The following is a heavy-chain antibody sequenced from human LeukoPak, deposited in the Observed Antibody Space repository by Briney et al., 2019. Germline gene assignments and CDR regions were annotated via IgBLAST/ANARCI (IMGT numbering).Heavy chain of an antibody. CDR2: IRQDGAEK. Sequence: PGGSLRLSCAASGFTFSTFWMIWVRQAPGKGLEWVANIRQDGAEKYYVDSVKGRFTISRDNAKNSLYLQMNSLRAEDTAVYYCAKVPIPYSSGWYLNYWGQGTLVTVSS. J-gene: IGHJ4*02. CDR3: AKVPIPYSSGWYLNY. V-gene: IGHV3-7*01. D-gene: IGHD6-19*01. CDR1: GFTFSTFW.